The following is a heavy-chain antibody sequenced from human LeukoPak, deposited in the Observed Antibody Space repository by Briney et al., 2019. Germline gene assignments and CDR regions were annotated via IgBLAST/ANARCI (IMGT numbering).Heavy chain of an antibody. Sequence: ASVKVSCKASGYTFTSYGISWVRQAPGQGLEWMGWISAYNGNANYAQKLQGRVTMTTDTSTSTAYVELRSLRSDDTAVYYCARDYYDSSGYWDYWGQGTLVTVSS. CDR2: ISAYNGNA. CDR3: ARDYYDSSGYWDY. V-gene: IGHV1-18*01. J-gene: IGHJ4*02. CDR1: GYTFTSYG. D-gene: IGHD3-22*01.